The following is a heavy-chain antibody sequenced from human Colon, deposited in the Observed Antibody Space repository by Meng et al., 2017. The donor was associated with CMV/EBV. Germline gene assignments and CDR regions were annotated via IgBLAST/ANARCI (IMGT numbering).Heavy chain of an antibody. CDR1: GLTFSDSF. CDR2: IKQDGSEK. V-gene: IGHV3-7*01. Sequence: CTASGLTFSDSFMSWVRQAPGKGLEWVANIKQDGSEKFYVDSVKGRFTISRDNARKSLYLQMDNLRAEDMAVYYCARLVVGDNDYFDYWGQGTLVTVSS. D-gene: IGHD2-15*01. J-gene: IGHJ4*02. CDR3: ARLVVGDNDYFDY.